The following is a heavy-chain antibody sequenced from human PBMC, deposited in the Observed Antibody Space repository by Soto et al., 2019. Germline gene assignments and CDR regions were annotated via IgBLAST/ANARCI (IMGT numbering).Heavy chain of an antibody. D-gene: IGHD5-18*01. J-gene: IGHJ5*02. CDR2: IYTSGST. CDR1: GGSISSYY. CDR3: ARDATAMSTNWFDP. Sequence: SEPMSPTCTVSGGSISSYYWSWIRQPAGKGLEWIGRIYTSGSTNYNPSLKSRVTMSVDTSKNQFSLKLSSVAAADTAVYYCARDATAMSTNWFDPWGQGTLVTVSS. V-gene: IGHV4-4*07.